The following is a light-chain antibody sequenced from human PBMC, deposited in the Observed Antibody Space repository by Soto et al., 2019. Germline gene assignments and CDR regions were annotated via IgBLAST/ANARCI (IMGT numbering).Light chain of an antibody. J-gene: IGKJ1*01. CDR3: QQYNNWPRT. CDR1: HSVNSH. CDR2: DAS. V-gene: IGKV3D-15*01. Sequence: MTQSPATLSVTPGERVTLSCRTSHSVNSHVAWYQQKPGQAPRLLIYDASSRATGIPDRFSGSGSATDFTLTISSLQSEDFAVYYCQQYNNWPRTFGQGTKVDNK.